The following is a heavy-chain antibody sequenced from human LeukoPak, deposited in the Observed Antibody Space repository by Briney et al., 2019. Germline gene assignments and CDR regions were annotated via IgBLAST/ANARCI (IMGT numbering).Heavy chain of an antibody. CDR3: ATAPQTYRYLGY. CDR1: GFTFSSYG. D-gene: IGHD3-16*02. J-gene: IGHJ4*02. CDR2: IRYDGSNK. Sequence: GGSLRLSCAASGFTFSSYGMHWVRQAPGKGLEWVSFIRYDGSNKYYADSVKGRFTISRDNGKNSLYLQMNSLRAEDTAVYYCATAPQTYRYLGYWGQGTLVTVSS. V-gene: IGHV3-30*02.